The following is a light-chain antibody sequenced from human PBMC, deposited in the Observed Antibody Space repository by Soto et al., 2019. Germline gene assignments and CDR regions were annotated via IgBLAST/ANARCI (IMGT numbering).Light chain of an antibody. CDR2: DDN. J-gene: IGLJ1*01. CDR3: RSWDSSLSAYV. V-gene: IGLV1-51*01. CDR1: SSNIGGNS. Sequence: SALTQPPSVSAAPGQKVTISCSGSSSNIGGNSVSWYQQLPGTAPKLLIYDDNKRPSGIPDRFSGSKSGTSATLGITGFQTGHEADYYCRSWDSSLSAYVSGTGTKVTVL.